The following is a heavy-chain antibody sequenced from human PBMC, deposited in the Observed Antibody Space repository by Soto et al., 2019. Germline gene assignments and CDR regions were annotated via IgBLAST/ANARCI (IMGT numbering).Heavy chain of an antibody. V-gene: IGHV3-74*01. J-gene: IGHJ4*02. Sequence: PGGSLRLSCSPSGFTFSSYWMHWVRQAPGKGLVWVSRSKGDGRERNYADSVKGPFPISRDNAKNTLYLQLNSLRAEHTAVYYCLSGNSGYGNFGYWGQGTRVTVSS. CDR2: SKGDGRER. CDR1: GFTFSSYW. CDR3: LSGNSGYGNFGY. D-gene: IGHD5-12*01.